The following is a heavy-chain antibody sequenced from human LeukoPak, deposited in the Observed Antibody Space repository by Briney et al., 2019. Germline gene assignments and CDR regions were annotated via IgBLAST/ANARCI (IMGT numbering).Heavy chain of an antibody. Sequence: GASVKVSCKASGGTFSSYAISWVRQAPGQGLEWMGWINPNSGGTNYAQKFQGRVTMTRDTSISTAYMELSRLRSDDTAVYYCARTGMTIWPFDIWGQGTMVTVSS. CDR2: INPNSGGT. CDR3: ARTGMTIWPFDI. J-gene: IGHJ3*02. CDR1: GGTFSSYA. V-gene: IGHV1-2*02. D-gene: IGHD1-14*01.